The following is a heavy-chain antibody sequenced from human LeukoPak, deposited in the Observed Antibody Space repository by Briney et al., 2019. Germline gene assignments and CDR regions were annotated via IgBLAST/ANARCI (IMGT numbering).Heavy chain of an antibody. D-gene: IGHD3-9*01. CDR2: INAGNGNT. CDR3: ARDGVIWLLGFAWDY. CDR1: GYTFTSYA. J-gene: IGHJ4*02. V-gene: IGHV1-3*01. Sequence: ASVKVSCKASGYTFTSYAMHWVRQAPGQRLEWMGWINAGNGNTKYSQKFQGRVTITRDTSASTAYMELSSLRSEDTAVYYCARDGVIWLLGFAWDYWGQGTLVTVSS.